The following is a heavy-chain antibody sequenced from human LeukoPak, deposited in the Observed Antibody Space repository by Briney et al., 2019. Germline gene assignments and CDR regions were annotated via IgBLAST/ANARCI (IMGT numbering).Heavy chain of an antibody. CDR3: ARDSSGYDWGLHY. V-gene: IGHV1-18*01. Sequence: ASVKVSCKASGYTFTSYGISWVRQAPGQGLEWMGWISAYNGNTNYAQKLQGRVTMTRDMSTSTVYMELSSLRSEDTAVYYCARDSSGYDWGLHYWGQGTLVTVSS. CDR1: GYTFTSYG. CDR2: ISAYNGNT. J-gene: IGHJ4*02. D-gene: IGHD5-12*01.